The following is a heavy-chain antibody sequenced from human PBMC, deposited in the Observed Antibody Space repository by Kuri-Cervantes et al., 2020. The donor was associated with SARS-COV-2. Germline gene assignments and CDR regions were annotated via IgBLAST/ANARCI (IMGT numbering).Heavy chain of an antibody. CDR3: ARVIPAAILLTGSGSNWFDP. J-gene: IGHJ5*02. Sequence: GESLKISCAASGFTFSSYSMNWVRQAPGKGLEWVSYISSSGSTIYYADSVKGRFTISRDNAKNSLYLQMNGLRAEDTAVYYCARVIPAAILLTGSGSNWFDPWGQGTLVTVSS. V-gene: IGHV3-48*04. D-gene: IGHD2-2*01. CDR2: ISSSGSTI. CDR1: GFTFSSYS.